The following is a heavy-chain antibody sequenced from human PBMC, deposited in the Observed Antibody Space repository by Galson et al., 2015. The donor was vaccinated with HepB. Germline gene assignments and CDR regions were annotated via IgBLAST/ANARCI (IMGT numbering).Heavy chain of an antibody. CDR2: ISGSGGST. CDR3: AKWLSSSSATPNDY. V-gene: IGHV3-23*01. CDR1: GFTFSSYA. J-gene: IGHJ4*02. Sequence: SLRLSCAASGFTFSSYAMSWVRQAPGKGLEWVSAISGSGGSTYYADSVKGRFTISRDNSKNTLYLQMNSLRAEDTAVYYCAKWLSSSSATPNDYWGQGTLVTVSS. D-gene: IGHD6-6*01.